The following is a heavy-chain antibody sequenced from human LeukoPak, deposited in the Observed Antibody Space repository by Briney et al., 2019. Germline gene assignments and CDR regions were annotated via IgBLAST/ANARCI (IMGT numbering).Heavy chain of an antibody. J-gene: IGHJ6*02. D-gene: IGHD2-2*01. CDR2: IIPILGIA. V-gene: IGHV1-69*04. Sequence: GASVKVSCKASGGTFSSYAISWVRQAPGQGLEWMGRIIPILGIANYAQKFQGRVTITADKSTSTAYMELSSLRSEDTAVYYRAREGTSSIDYYYYGXDVWGQGTTVTVSS. CDR1: GGTFSSYA. CDR3: AREGTSSIDYYYYGXDV.